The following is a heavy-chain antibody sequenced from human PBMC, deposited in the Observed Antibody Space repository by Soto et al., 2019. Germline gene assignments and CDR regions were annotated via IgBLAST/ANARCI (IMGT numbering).Heavy chain of an antibody. Sequence: PGESLKISCKGSGYSFTSYWIGCVRQMPGKGLEWMGIIYPGASDTRYSPSFQGQVTISADKSISTAYLQWSSLKASDTAMYYCPRPYSDDSSGSHDALDIWGQGTMVTVSS. CDR1: GYSFTSYW. V-gene: IGHV5-51*01. D-gene: IGHD3-22*01. CDR3: PRPYSDDSSGSHDALDI. J-gene: IGHJ3*02. CDR2: IYPGASDT.